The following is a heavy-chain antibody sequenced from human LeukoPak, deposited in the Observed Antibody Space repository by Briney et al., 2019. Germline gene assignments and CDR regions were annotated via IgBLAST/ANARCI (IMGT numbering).Heavy chain of an antibody. J-gene: IGHJ4*02. CDR1: GFSLTTSGMC. D-gene: IGHD6-13*01. Sequence: ESGPALAKPTQTLTLTCTFLGFSLTTSGMCVNWIRQPPGKALEWLPHIDWDDDKYYTTSLKTRLTISKDTSKNQVVLKMTNMDPVDTATYYCARRDSSSWYFDFWGQGTLVTVSS. V-gene: IGHV2-70*01. CDR3: ARRDSSSWYFDF. CDR2: IDWDDDK.